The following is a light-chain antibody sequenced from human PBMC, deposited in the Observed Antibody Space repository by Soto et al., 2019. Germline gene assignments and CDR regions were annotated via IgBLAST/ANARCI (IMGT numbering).Light chain of an antibody. J-gene: IGLJ1*01. V-gene: IGLV2-14*01. CDR2: GVS. CDR1: SSEVGGYNY. Sequence: QSVLTQPASVSGSPGQSITISCTGTSSEVGGYNYVSWYQQHPGKAPKLMIYGVSNRPSGVSNRFSGSKSGNTASLTISGLQAEDEADYYCSSYTSSSTLYVFGTGTKVTVL. CDR3: SSYTSSSTLYV.